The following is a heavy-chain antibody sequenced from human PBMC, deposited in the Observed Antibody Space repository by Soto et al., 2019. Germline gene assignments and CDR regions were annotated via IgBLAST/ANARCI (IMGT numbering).Heavy chain of an antibody. CDR1: VFTFISYG. Sequence: GWSLRLACASSVFTFISYGMHWVRQAPGKGLEWVAVISYDGSNKYYADSVKGRFTISRDNSKNTLYLQMNSLRAEDTAVYYCAKDVVLMVYAIDYFDYWGQGTLVTVSS. J-gene: IGHJ4*02. CDR2: ISYDGSNK. V-gene: IGHV3-30*18. D-gene: IGHD2-8*01. CDR3: AKDVVLMVYAIDYFDY.